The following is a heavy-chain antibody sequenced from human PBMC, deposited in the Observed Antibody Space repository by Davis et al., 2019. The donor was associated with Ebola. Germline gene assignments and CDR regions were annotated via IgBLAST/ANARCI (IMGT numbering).Heavy chain of an antibody. Sequence: PGGSLRLSCAASGFTFSNAWMSWVRQAPGKGLEWVGRIKSKTDGGTTDYAAPVKGRFTISRDDSKNTLYLQMNSLKTEDTAVYYCTTGLDYYYYMDVWGKGTTVTVSS. CDR2: IKSKTDGGTT. V-gene: IGHV3-15*01. J-gene: IGHJ6*03. CDR1: GFTFSNAW. CDR3: TTGLDYYYYMDV.